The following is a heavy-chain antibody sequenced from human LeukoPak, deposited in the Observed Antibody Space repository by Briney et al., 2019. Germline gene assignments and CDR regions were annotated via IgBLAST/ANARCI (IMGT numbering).Heavy chain of an antibody. D-gene: IGHD3-10*01. CDR1: GFTFSSYA. V-gene: IGHV3-30-3*01. J-gene: IGHJ4*02. Sequence: PGGSLRLSCAASGFTFSSYAMHWVRQAPGKGLEWVAVISYDGSNKYYADSVKGRFTISRDNSKNTPYLQMNSLRAEDTAVYYCARGLYGSGSYRNYYFDYWGQGTLVTVSS. CDR2: ISYDGSNK. CDR3: ARGLYGSGSYRNYYFDY.